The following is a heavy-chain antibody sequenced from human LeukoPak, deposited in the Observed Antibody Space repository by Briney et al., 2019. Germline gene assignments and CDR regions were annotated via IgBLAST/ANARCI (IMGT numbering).Heavy chain of an antibody. CDR3: AKISSGSYFSPFDF. V-gene: IGHV3-23*01. Sequence: GGSLRLSCAASGFTFNNYAMSWVRQAPGKGLEWVSVISGNGGSTYYADPVKGRFTISRDNSKNTLYLHMNSLRAEDTALYYCAKISSGSYFSPFDFWGQGTLITVSS. J-gene: IGHJ4*02. CDR2: ISGNGGST. CDR1: GFTFNNYA. D-gene: IGHD1-26*01.